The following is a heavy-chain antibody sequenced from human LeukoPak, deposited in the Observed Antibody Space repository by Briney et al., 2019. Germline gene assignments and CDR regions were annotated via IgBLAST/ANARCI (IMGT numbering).Heavy chain of an antibody. CDR2: VLGSGVTT. Sequence: GGSLRLSCAASGFTFSNYAMSWVRQAPGKGLEWVSAVLGSGVTTYYADSVKGRFTVSRDNSKSTLYLQMNTLRAEDTALYYCAKWGDYDVLTGYYVPDYWGQGTLVTVSS. V-gene: IGHV3-23*01. J-gene: IGHJ4*02. D-gene: IGHD3-9*01. CDR1: GFTFSNYA. CDR3: AKWGDYDVLTGYYVPDY.